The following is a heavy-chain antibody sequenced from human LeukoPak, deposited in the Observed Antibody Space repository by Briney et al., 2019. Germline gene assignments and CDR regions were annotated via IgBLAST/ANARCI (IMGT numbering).Heavy chain of an antibody. J-gene: IGHJ3*01. V-gene: IGHV1-2*02. CDR1: GYTFTGYY. CDR3: ARDFHPSDIAVVPAANH. CDR2: INPNSGGT. D-gene: IGHD2-2*01. Sequence: GASVKVSCKASGYTFTGYYIHWVRQAPGQGLEWMGWINPNSGGTNYAQKFQGRVTMTRDTSISTAYMELSRLRSDDTAVYYCARDFHPSDIAVVPAANHWGQGTMVTVSS.